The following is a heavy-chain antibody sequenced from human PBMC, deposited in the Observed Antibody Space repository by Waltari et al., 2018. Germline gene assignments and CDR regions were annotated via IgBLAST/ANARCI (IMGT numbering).Heavy chain of an antibody. CDR1: GYSIRHGYY. D-gene: IGHD1-26*01. CDR3: ARLGGTYFPFDY. J-gene: IGHJ4*02. V-gene: IGHV4-38-2*02. CDR2: IYHSGRT. Sequence: QVQLQESGPGLVKPSETLSLTFSVSGYSIRHGYYWAWIRQPPGKGLEWIGSIYHSGRTFYNLSLKSRVTISVDTSKNQFSLKLSSVTAADRAVYFCARLGGTYFPFDYWGQGALVTVSS.